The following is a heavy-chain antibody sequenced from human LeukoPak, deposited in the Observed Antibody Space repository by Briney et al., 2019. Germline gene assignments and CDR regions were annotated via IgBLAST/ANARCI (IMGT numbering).Heavy chain of an antibody. V-gene: IGHV7-4-1*02. J-gene: IGHJ4*02. CDR1: GYTFTSYA. CDR2: INTNTGNP. Sequence: ASVTVSCTASGYTFTSYAMNWVRQAPGQGLEWMGWINTNTGNPTYAQGFTGRFVFSLDTSVSTAYLQISSLKAEDTAVYYCARSTTLWFGELSGNWGQGTLVTVSS. D-gene: IGHD3-10*01. CDR3: ARSTTLWFGELSGN.